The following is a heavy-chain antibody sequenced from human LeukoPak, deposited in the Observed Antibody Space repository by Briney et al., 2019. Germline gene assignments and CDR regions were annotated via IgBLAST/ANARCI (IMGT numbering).Heavy chain of an antibody. CDR3: ARVRGIIQLGQVRFDY. D-gene: IGHD5-18*01. V-gene: IGHV1-18*01. J-gene: IGHJ4*02. CDR2: ISAYNGNT. Sequence: ASVKVSCKASGYTFTSYGISWVRQAPGQGLEWMGWISAYNGNTNYARKLQGRVTMTTDTSTSTAYMELRSLRSDDTAVYYCARVRGIIQLGQVRFDYWGQGTLVTVSS. CDR1: GYTFTSYG.